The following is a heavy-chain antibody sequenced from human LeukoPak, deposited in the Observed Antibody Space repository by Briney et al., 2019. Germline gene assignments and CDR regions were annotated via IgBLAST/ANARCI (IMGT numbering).Heavy chain of an antibody. CDR1: GFTFSSYA. CDR2: ISGSGGST. Sequence: GGSLRLSCAASGFTFSSYAMSWVRQAPGKGLEWVSAISGSGGSTYYADSVKGRFTISRDNSKNTLYLQMNSLRAEDTAVYYCAKVVVVAATTSHDAFVIWGQGTMVTVSS. J-gene: IGHJ3*02. D-gene: IGHD2-15*01. V-gene: IGHV3-23*01. CDR3: AKVVVVAATTSHDAFVI.